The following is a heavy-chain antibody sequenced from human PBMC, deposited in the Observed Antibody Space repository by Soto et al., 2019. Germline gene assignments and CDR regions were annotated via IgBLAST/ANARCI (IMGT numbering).Heavy chain of an antibody. CDR3: TGEDFLAMAAVGTNSFDY. V-gene: IGHV4-34*01. J-gene: IGHJ4*02. CDR1: GGSFSGYY. Sequence: PSETLSLTCAVYGGSFSGYYWSWIRQPPGKGLEWIGEINHSGSTNYNPSLKSRVTISVDTSKNQFSLKLSSVTAADTAVYYCTGEDFLAMAAVGTNSFDYGGQETRVPVSS. D-gene: IGHD6-13*01. CDR2: INHSGST.